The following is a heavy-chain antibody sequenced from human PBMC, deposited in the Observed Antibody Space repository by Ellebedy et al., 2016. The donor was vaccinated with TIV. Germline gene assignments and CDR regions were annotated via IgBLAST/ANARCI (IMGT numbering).Heavy chain of an antibody. Sequence: GESLKISCAASGVTFNNYAMSWVRQAPGKGLEWVSTISHTGSRTYYAGSVEGRFTISRDNSKKTLYLQMNSLRAEDTAIYYCAKGRGGGSDSSAPRYYFDYWGLGTLVTVSS. CDR1: GVTFNNYA. CDR3: AKGRGGGSDSSAPRYYFDY. V-gene: IGHV3-23*01. J-gene: IGHJ4*02. CDR2: ISHTGSRT. D-gene: IGHD3-22*01.